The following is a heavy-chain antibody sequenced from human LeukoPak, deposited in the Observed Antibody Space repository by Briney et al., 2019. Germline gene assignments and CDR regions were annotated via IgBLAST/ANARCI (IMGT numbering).Heavy chain of an antibody. CDR1: GFTFSDYY. D-gene: IGHD2-2*01. Sequence: PGGSLRLSCAASGFTFSDYYMSWIRQAPGKGLEWVPYISSSGSTIYYADSVKGRFTISRDNAKNSLYLQMNSLRAEDTAVYYCAKGPLVVVPAAIEGIFDYWGQGTLVTVSS. J-gene: IGHJ4*02. V-gene: IGHV3-11*01. CDR3: AKGPLVVVPAAIEGIFDY. CDR2: ISSSGSTI.